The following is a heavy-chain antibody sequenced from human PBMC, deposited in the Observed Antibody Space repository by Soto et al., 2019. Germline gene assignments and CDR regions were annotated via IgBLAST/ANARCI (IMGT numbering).Heavy chain of an antibody. CDR3: ARDGSGWYSAYYYGMDV. D-gene: IGHD6-19*01. V-gene: IGHV3-7*04. CDR1: GFTFSSYW. Sequence: EVQLVESGGGLVQPGGSLRLSCAASGFTFSSYWMSWVRQAPGKGLEWVANIKQDGSEKYYVDSVKGRFTISRDNAKNXLYLQMNSLRAEDTAVYYCARDGSGWYSAYYYGMDVWGQGTTVTVSS. J-gene: IGHJ6*02. CDR2: IKQDGSEK.